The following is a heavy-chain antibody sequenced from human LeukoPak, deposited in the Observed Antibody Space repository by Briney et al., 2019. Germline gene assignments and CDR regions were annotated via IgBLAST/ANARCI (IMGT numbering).Heavy chain of an antibody. Sequence: GGSLRLSCAASGFTFSSYTMSWVRQAPGKGLEWVSSIRGSGDSTDYADSVKGRFTISRDNSKNTLHLQMNSLRAEDTAIYYCAKYSFCSSSSCYRNDVFDVWGQGTMVTVSS. D-gene: IGHD2-15*01. J-gene: IGHJ3*01. V-gene: IGHV3-23*01. CDR2: IRGSGDST. CDR1: GFTFSSYT. CDR3: AKYSFCSSSSCYRNDVFDV.